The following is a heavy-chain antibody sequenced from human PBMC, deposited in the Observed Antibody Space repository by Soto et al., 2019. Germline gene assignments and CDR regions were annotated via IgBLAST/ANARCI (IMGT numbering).Heavy chain of an antibody. CDR3: AGGGGVGVAGSAAFDM. Sequence: QLHLVQSGAVVKKPGASVTVSCSASGYPVTAYYMHWVRQAPGRGLEWMGGINPATGAAKYTQTFPGGVTMTRVTSTATDLMELCCMTSAGTAVLCSAGGGGVGVAGSAAFDMGGQGTLVTISS. CDR1: GYPVTAYY. D-gene: IGHD3-3*01. CDR2: INPATGAA. V-gene: IGHV1-2*02. J-gene: IGHJ3*02.